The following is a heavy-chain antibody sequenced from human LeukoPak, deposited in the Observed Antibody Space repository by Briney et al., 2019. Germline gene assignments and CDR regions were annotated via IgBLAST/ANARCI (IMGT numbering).Heavy chain of an antibody. CDR1: GFTFSDYY. CDR3: ATYNEGFDY. Sequence: GSLRLSCADSGFTFSDYYWGWIRQPPGKGLEWIGSIYYSGSTYYNPSLKSRVTISVDTSKNQFSLKLSSVTAADTAVYYCATYNEGFDYWGQGTLVTVSS. CDR2: IYYSGST. V-gene: IGHV4-38-2*01. D-gene: IGHD1-1*01. J-gene: IGHJ4*02.